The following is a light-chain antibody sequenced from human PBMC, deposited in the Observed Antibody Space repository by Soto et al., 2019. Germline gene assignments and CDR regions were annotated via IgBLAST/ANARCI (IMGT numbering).Light chain of an antibody. V-gene: IGKV3D-15*03. CDR2: GAS. Sequence: EIVMTQSPATLSVSPGERAILSCRASQSVGRNFAWYQQRPGQAPRLLINGASIRVTGVPARFSGSGSGPEFTLTISILQSEDFAIYYCQQYDNWPHTFGQVTKLEI. CDR3: QQYDNWPHT. J-gene: IGKJ2*01. CDR1: QSVGRN.